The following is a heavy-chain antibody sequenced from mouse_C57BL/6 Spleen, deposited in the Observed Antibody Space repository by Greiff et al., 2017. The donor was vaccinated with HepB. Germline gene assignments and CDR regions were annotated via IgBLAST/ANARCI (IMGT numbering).Heavy chain of an antibody. CDR2: IYPGSGST. J-gene: IGHJ2*01. D-gene: IGHD2-4*01. CDR1: GYTFTSYW. V-gene: IGHV1-55*01. Sequence: QVQLKESGAELVKPGASVKMSCKASGYTFTSYWITWVKQRPGQGLEWIGDIYPGSGSTNYNEKFKSKATLTVDTSSSTAYMQLSSLTSEDSAVYYCARTYYDYDGPFDYWGQGTTLTVSS. CDR3: ARTYYDYDGPFDY.